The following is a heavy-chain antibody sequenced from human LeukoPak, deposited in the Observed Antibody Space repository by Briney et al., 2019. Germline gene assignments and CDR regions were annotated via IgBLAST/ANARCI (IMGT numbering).Heavy chain of an antibody. CDR1: GYTFTSYD. D-gene: IGHD2-2*02. CDR2: MNPNSGNT. V-gene: IGHV1-8*01. J-gene: IGHJ6*02. CDR3: ARVCSSTSCYTADYYYYGMDV. Sequence: ASVKVSCKASGYTFTSYDINWVRQATGQGLEWMGWMNPNSGNTGYAQKFQGRVTMTRNTSISTAYMELSSLRSEGTAVYYCARVCSSTSCYTADYYYYGMDVWGQGTTVTVSS.